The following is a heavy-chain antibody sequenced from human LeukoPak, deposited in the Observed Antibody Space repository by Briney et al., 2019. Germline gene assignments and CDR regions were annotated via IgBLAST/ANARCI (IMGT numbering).Heavy chain of an antibody. J-gene: IGHJ6*03. V-gene: IGHV1-2*02. CDR2: INPNSGAT. CDR3: ARDRVGQQLVGRKNNYYYMDV. CDR1: GYTFTGYY. D-gene: IGHD6-13*01. Sequence: GASVKVSCKASGYTFTGYYMHWVRQAPGQGLEWMGWINPNSGATNFAQKFQGRVTMTRDTSISTAYMDLSRLRSDDTAVYYCARDRVGQQLVGRKNNYYYMDVWGKGTTVTISS.